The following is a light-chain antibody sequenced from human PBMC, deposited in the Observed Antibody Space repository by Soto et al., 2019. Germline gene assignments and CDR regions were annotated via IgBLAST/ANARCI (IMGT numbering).Light chain of an antibody. CDR2: DES. CDR1: QNIDLY. Sequence: DIPMTQSPSYLSASVGDRVTISCRASQNIDLYLSWYQQEPGKVPKLLIYDESTLQSGVPSRFSGSGSGTDFTLTINNLQPEDFATYYCQQSYRTPYTFGQGTKL. CDR3: QQSYRTPYT. J-gene: IGKJ2*01. V-gene: IGKV1-39*01.